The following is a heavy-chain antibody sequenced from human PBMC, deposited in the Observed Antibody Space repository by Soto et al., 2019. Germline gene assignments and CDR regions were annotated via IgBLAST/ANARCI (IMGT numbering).Heavy chain of an antibody. CDR2: ISYDGSNK. J-gene: IGHJ4*02. Sequence: GGSLRLSCAASGFTFSNYGMHWVRQAPGKGLEWVAVISYDGSNKYYADSVKGRFTISRDNSKNTLYLQMNSLRAEDTVVYYCARDQWLVPGCWGQGTLVTVSS. CDR3: ARDQWLVPGC. V-gene: IGHV3-30*03. D-gene: IGHD6-19*01. CDR1: GFTFSNYG.